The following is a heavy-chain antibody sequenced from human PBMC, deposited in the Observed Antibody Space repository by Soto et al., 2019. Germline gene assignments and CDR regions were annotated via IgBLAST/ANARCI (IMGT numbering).Heavy chain of an antibody. J-gene: IGHJ4*02. CDR1: GYTFTSYG. Sequence: ASVKVSCKASGYTFTSYGISWVRQAPGQGLEWMGWISAYNGNTNYAQKLQGRVTMTTDTSTSTAYMELSSLRSEDTAVYYCARDSSNTIFGVVTHFDYWGQGTLVTVSS. V-gene: IGHV1-18*01. CDR2: ISAYNGNT. D-gene: IGHD3-3*01. CDR3: ARDSSNTIFGVVTHFDY.